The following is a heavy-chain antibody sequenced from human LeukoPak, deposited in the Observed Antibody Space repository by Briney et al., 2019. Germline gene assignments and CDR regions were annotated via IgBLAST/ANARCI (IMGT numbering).Heavy chain of an antibody. CDR2: FDPEDGET. V-gene: IGHV1-24*01. J-gene: IGHJ4*02. CDR3: ATEMYYYGSGQADY. CDR1: GGTFSSYA. Sequence: ASVKVSCKASGGTFSSYAISWVRQAPGQGLEWMGGFDPEDGETIYAQKFQGRVTMTEDTSTDTAYMELSSLRSEDTAVYYCATEMYYYGSGQADYWGQGTLVTVSS. D-gene: IGHD3-10*01.